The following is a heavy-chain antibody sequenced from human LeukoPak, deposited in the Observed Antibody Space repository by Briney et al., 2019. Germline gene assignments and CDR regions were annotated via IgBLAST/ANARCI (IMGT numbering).Heavy chain of an antibody. CDR2: IHFDGSNE. CDR3: AKDGIMHSNGPPEFDP. V-gene: IGHV3-30*02. CDR1: GFSFSSYA. J-gene: IGHJ5*02. Sequence: GGSLRLSCAASGFSFSSYAMSWVRQAPGKGLEWVTFIHFDGSNEYYADFVKGRFTISRDNSKNTVYLQMNSLRAEDTAVYYCAKDGIMHSNGPPEFDPWGQGTLVSVSS. D-gene: IGHD3-16*01.